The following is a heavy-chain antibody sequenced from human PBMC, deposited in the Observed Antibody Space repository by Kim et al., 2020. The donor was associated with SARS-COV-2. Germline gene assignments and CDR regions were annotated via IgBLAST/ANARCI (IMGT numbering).Heavy chain of an antibody. CDR3: ARSGSSGWYRGGAFDI. CDR1: GGSISSYY. V-gene: IGHV4-59*08. CDR2: IYYSGST. Sequence: SETLSLTCTVSGGSISSYYWSWIRQPPGKGLEWIGYIYYSGSTNYNPSLKSRVTISVDTSKNQFSLKLSSVTAADTAVYYCARSGSSGWYRGGAFDIWGQGTMVTVSS. D-gene: IGHD6-19*01. J-gene: IGHJ3*02.